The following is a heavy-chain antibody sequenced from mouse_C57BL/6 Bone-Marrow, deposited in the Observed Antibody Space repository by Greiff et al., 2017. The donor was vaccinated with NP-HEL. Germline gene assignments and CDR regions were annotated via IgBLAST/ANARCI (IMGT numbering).Heavy chain of an antibody. D-gene: IGHD2-3*01. Sequence: VMLVESGGGLVQPKGSLKLSCASSGFSFNTYAMNWFRQAPGKGLEWVARIRSKSNNYATFYADSLKDRFTISRDDSESMLYLQMNNLKTEDTAMYYCVRQGYDGYYLDYWGQGTTLTVSS. CDR3: VRQGYDGYYLDY. CDR2: IRSKSNNYAT. J-gene: IGHJ2*01. V-gene: IGHV10-1*01. CDR1: GFSFNTYA.